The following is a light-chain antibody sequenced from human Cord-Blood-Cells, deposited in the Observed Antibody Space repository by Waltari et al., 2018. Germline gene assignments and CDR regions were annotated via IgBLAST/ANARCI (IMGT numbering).Light chain of an antibody. Sequence: QSALTQPASVSGSPGQSITIPCTGTSSDVGSYNLLPWYQQHPGKAPKPMIYEGSKRPSGVSNRFSGSKSGNTASLTISGLQAEDEADYYCCSYAGSSTSVFGGGTKLTVL. CDR1: SSDVGSYNL. CDR3: CSYAGSSTSV. V-gene: IGLV2-23*01. J-gene: IGLJ2*01. CDR2: EGS.